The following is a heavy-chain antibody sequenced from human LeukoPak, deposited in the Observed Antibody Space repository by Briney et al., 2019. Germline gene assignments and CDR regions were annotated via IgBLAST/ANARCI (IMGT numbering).Heavy chain of an antibody. CDR2: IYYSGST. CDR1: GGSISSSSYY. CDR3: ARGMRWLQLFLPSAFDI. J-gene: IGHJ3*02. V-gene: IGHV4-39*07. D-gene: IGHD5-24*01. Sequence: TSETLSLTCTVSGGSISSSSYYWGWIRQPPGKGLEWIGSIYYSGSTYYNPSLKSRVTISVDTSKNQFSLKLSSVTAADTAVYYCARGMRWLQLFLPSAFDIWGQGTMVTVSS.